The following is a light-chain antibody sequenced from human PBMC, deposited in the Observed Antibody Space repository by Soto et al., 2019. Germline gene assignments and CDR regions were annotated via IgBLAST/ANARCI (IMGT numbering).Light chain of an antibody. Sequence: QSVLTQPRSVSGSPGQSLTISCTGTSSDVGGYNYVSWYQQYPGRVPKLMIYDVTKRPSGVPDRFSGSKSGNTASLTISRLQAEDEADYYCCSHAGSYTYVFGTGTKVTVL. V-gene: IGLV2-11*01. CDR3: CSHAGSYTYV. CDR2: DVT. J-gene: IGLJ1*01. CDR1: SSDVGGYNY.